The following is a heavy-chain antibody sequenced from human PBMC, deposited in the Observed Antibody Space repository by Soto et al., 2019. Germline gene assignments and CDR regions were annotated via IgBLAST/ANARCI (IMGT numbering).Heavy chain of an antibody. J-gene: IGHJ4*01. Sequence: PSETLSLTCAVYGGSFSGYYWSWIRQPPGKGLEWIGEINHSGSTNYNPSFKGRVTMSVDASKSQFSLRLNSVTAADTAVYFCARVAGSRRRREDYLAYWGQGMLVTVSS. V-gene: IGHV4-34*01. CDR3: ARVAGSRRRREDYLAY. CDR1: GGSFSGYY. D-gene: IGHD1-1*01. CDR2: INHSGST.